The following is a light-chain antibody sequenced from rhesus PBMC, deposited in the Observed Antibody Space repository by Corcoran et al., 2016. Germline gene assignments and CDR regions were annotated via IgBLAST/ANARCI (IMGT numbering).Light chain of an antibody. CDR2: SAN. CDR3: QQFNSLTLT. CDR1: QGISSY. Sequence: DIQMTQSPSSLSASVGDRVTITCRASQGISSYLNWYQQKPGKAPKLLIYSANRLECGVPSRFSGSGSGTEITLTISNLQPEDFATYYCQQFNSLTLTFGGGTKVEIK. V-gene: IGKV1-32*01. J-gene: IGKJ4*01.